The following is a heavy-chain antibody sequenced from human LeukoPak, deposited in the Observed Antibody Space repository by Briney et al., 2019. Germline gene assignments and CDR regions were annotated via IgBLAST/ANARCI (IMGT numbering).Heavy chain of an antibody. D-gene: IGHD3-9*01. CDR2: ISAYNGNT. Sequence: ASVKVSCKASGYTFTSYGISWVRQAPGQGLEWMGWISAYNGNTNYAQKLQGRVTMTTDTSTSTAYMELRSLRSDGTAVYYCARTYYDILTGYYEAFDYWGQGTLVTVSS. CDR3: ARTYYDILTGYYEAFDY. J-gene: IGHJ4*02. V-gene: IGHV1-18*01. CDR1: GYTFTSYG.